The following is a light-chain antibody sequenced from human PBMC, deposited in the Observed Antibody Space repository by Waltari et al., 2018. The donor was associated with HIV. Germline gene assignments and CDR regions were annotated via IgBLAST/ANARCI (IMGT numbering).Light chain of an antibody. Sequence: QSALTQSPSASGSPGQSVNISCTGANGDLSAYNYVSWYQQHSDRPPKLIIFEVTKRPSGVPDRFSGSKSGNTASLFVSGLQPEDEATYFCSSFAGTHKLFGGGTKLTVL. J-gene: IGLJ2*01. CDR3: SSFAGTHKL. CDR2: EVT. CDR1: NGDLSAYNY. V-gene: IGLV2-8*01.